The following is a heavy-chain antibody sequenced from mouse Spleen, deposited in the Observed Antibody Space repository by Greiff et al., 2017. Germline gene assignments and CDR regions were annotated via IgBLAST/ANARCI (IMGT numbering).Heavy chain of an antibody. J-gene: IGHJ2*01. CDR3: ARGDYDEDFDY. CDR1: GYSITSGYY. Sequence: ESGPGLVKPSQSLSLTCSVTGYSITSGYYWNWIRQFPGNKLEWMGYISYDGSNNYNPSLKNRISITRDTSKNQFFLKLNSVTTEDTATYYCARGDYDEDFDYWGQGTTLTVSS. V-gene: IGHV3-6*01. D-gene: IGHD2-4*01. CDR2: ISYDGSN.